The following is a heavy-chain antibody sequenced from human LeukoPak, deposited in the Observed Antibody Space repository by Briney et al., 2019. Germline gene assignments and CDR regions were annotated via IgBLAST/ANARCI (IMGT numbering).Heavy chain of an antibody. CDR3: ARDGGWFDP. CDR2: INPSGGST. Sequence: ASVKVCCKASGYTFTTYHIHWVRQAPGQGLEWMGIINPSGGSTTYAQKFQGRVTMTRDTSTSTVYMELSSLKSEDTAVYYCARDGGWFDPWGQGTLVTVSS. CDR1: GYTFTTYH. J-gene: IGHJ5*02. V-gene: IGHV1-46*01. D-gene: IGHD3-16*01.